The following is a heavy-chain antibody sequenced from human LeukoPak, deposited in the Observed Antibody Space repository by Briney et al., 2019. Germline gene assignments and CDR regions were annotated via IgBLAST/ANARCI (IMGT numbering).Heavy chain of an antibody. J-gene: IGHJ4*02. V-gene: IGHV4-61*01. CDR1: GGSVSSGSYY. CDR2: ISYSGST. D-gene: IGHD5-18*01. Sequence: PETLSLTCTVSGGSVSSGSYYWSWIRQPPGKGLECIGYISYSGSTNYNPSLKSRVTISVDTSKNQFSLKLTSVTPADTAVYYCARVRVDRASSLLDYWGQGTLVTVSS. CDR3: ARVRVDRASSLLDY.